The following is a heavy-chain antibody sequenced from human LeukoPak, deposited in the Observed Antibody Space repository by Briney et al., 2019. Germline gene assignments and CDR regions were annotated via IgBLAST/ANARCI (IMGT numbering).Heavy chain of an antibody. Sequence: GGSLRLSCAASGLTFSSYSMTRVRQAPGKGLEWVSSINSGGHYIYYADSLKGRFTISRDNAKNSLYLQMNNLRAEDTAVYYCARGYSSTWATGYWGQGTLVTVSS. CDR3: ARGYSSTWATGY. CDR2: INSGGHYI. V-gene: IGHV3-21*01. J-gene: IGHJ4*02. CDR1: GLTFSSYS. D-gene: IGHD6-13*01.